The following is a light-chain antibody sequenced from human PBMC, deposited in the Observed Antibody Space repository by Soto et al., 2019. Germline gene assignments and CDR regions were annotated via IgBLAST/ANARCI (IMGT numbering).Light chain of an antibody. J-gene: IGKJ1*01. CDR3: VPTIHWPWT. CDR2: KVS. Sequence: DVVMTQSPLSLPVTLGQPASISCRSSQSLVHSDGNTYLNWFQQRPGQSPRRLTYKVSKRDSGVPGRFSGSGSCTDFTLKISRVEAEDVGVYYCVPTIHWPWTFGQGTKVEIK. V-gene: IGKV2-30*02. CDR1: QSLVHSDGNTY.